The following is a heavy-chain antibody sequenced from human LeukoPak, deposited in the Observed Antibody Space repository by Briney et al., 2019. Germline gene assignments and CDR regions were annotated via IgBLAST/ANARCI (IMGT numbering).Heavy chain of an antibody. CDR1: GGSISSGSYY. CDR3: ARDEGYYSNFDY. J-gene: IGHJ4*02. CDR2: IYTSGST. D-gene: IGHD3-10*01. Sequence: SQTLSLTCTVSGGSISSGSYYWSWIRQPAGKGLEWIGRIYTSGSTNYNPSLKSRVTISVDTSKNQVSLKLSSVTAADTAVYYCARDEGYYSNFDYWGQGTLVTVSS. V-gene: IGHV4-61*02.